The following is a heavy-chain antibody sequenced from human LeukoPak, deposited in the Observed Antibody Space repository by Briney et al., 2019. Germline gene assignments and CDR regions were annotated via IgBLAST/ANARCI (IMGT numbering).Heavy chain of an antibody. CDR3: AKRRHDYGDYYYMDV. V-gene: IGHV3-74*01. Sequence: PGGSLRLSCAASGFTFSSYWMHWVRQAPGKGLVWVSRINSDGSSTSYADSVKGRFTISRDNAKNTLYLQMNSLRADDTAVYYCAKRRHDYGDYYYMDVWGKGTTVTVSS. J-gene: IGHJ6*03. D-gene: IGHD4-17*01. CDR2: INSDGSST. CDR1: GFTFSSYW.